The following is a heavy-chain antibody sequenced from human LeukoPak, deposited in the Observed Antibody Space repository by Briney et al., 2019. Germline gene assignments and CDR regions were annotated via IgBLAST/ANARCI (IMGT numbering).Heavy chain of an antibody. Sequence: EASVKVSCKASGGTFSSYAISWVRQAPGQGLEWMGGIIPIFGTANYAQKFQGRVTITADESTSTAYMELSSLRSEDTAVYYCALRFLEWLFPYYYYYYMDVWGKGTTVTVSS. J-gene: IGHJ6*03. CDR1: GGTFSSYA. V-gene: IGHV1-69*13. D-gene: IGHD3-3*01. CDR3: ALRFLEWLFPYYYYYYMDV. CDR2: IIPIFGTA.